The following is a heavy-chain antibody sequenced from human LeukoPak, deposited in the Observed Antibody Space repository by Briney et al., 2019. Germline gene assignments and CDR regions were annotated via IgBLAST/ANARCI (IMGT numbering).Heavy chain of an antibody. CDR1: VYTFINYY. J-gene: IGHJ1*01. CDR2: INPSGGST. D-gene: IGHD2-21*01. Sequence: ASVKVSCKASVYTFINYYNHWVRRAPGQGLEWMGIINPSGGSTSYAQKFQGRVTMTRDTSTSTVYMELSSLRSEDTAMYYCAGDESTSKLWWWGQGTLVTVSS. CDR3: AGDESTSKLWW. V-gene: IGHV1-46*01.